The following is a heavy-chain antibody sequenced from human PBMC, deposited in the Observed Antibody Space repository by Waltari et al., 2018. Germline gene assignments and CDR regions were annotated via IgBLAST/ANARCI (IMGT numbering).Heavy chain of an antibody. Sequence: EVQLVESGGGLVQPGGSLRLSCAASGFTFSSYEMNWVRQAPGTGLEWVSYISSSGSTIYYADSVKGRFTISRDNAKNSLYLQMNSLRAEDTAVYYCARDNLVTIFGVVIDYYYYGMDVWGQGTTVTVSS. CDR3: ARDNLVTIFGVVIDYYYYGMDV. CDR2: ISSSGSTI. CDR1: GFTFSSYE. J-gene: IGHJ6*02. D-gene: IGHD3-3*01. V-gene: IGHV3-48*03.